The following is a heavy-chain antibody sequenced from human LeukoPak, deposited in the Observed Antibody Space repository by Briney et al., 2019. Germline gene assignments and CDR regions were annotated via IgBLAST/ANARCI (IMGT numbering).Heavy chain of an antibody. V-gene: IGHV4-4*07. J-gene: IGHJ4*02. CDR1: GGSINVFY. D-gene: IGHD3-22*01. CDR2: ISTSGNT. CDR3: ASDSFYDSGGYFYY. Sequence: TSETLSLTCTVSGGSINVFYWSWIRQPAGKGLQWIGRISTSGNTDYNPSLKSRVTMSVDTSKNQFSLKLTSVTAADTAVYYCASDSFYDSGGYFYYWGQGTLVTVSS.